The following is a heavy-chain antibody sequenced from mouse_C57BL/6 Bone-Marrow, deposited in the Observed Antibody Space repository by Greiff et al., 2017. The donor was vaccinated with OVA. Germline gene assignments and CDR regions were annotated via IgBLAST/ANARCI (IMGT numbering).Heavy chain of an antibody. CDR1: GHTFTSYG. Sequence: VQLQQSGAELARPGASVKLSCKASGHTFTSYGISWVKQRTGQGLEWIGEIYPRSGNTYYNEKFKGKATLTADKSSSTAYMELRSLTSEDSAVYFCARGLSSPWFAYWGQGTLVTVSA. CDR3: ARGLSSPWFAY. V-gene: IGHV1-81*01. CDR2: IYPRSGNT. D-gene: IGHD1-1*01. J-gene: IGHJ3*01.